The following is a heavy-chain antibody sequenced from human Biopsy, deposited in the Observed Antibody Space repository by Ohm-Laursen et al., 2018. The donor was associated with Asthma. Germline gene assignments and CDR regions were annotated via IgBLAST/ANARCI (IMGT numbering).Heavy chain of an antibody. V-gene: IGHV2-5*02. Sequence: TQTLTLTCSFSGFSLRTPGVGVGWIRQSPVKALEWLALIYWDDYNLFRPSLKRVLTITKDPSKNQVVLTMTKMDPVDSGTYHCALSQASGFDDHSPSWFDPWGQGTLVTVSS. CDR2: IYWDDYN. CDR3: ALSQASGFDDHSPSWFDP. CDR1: GFSLRTPGVG. D-gene: IGHD3-9*01. J-gene: IGHJ5*02.